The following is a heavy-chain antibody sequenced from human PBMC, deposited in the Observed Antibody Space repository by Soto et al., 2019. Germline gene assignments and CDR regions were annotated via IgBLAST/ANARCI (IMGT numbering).Heavy chain of an antibody. CDR1: GFTFSSYT. D-gene: IGHD2-15*01. CDR2: IGSTGSYI. Sequence: GGSLRLSCAASGFTFSSYTMNWVRQAPGKGLEWVSSIGSTGSYIYSADSLRGRVTISRDNAKNSLFLEITNLKADDSATYYCARVRLPHYSNPSNMDVWGQGTAVTVSS. CDR3: ARVRLPHYSNPSNMDV. J-gene: IGHJ6*02. V-gene: IGHV3-21*06.